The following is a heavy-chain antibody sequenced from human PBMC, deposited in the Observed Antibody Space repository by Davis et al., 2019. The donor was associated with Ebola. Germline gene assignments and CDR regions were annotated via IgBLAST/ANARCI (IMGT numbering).Heavy chain of an antibody. CDR1: GYTFTSYY. V-gene: IGHV1-2*06. J-gene: IGHJ6*02. CDR2: INPNSGGT. CDR3: ARGGITVMIVPRDYYYGLDV. Sequence: ASVKVSCKASGYTFTSYYMHWVRQAPGQGLEWMGRINPNSGGTNYAQKFQGRVTMSRDTSTSTAYMEMSSLRSDDTAVYFCARGGITVMIVPRDYYYGLDVWGQGTTVTVSS. D-gene: IGHD3-22*01.